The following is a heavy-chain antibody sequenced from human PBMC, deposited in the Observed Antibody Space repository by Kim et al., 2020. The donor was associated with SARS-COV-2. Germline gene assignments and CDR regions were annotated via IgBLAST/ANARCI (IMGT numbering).Heavy chain of an antibody. CDR2: ISDSSRTI. Sequence: GGSLRLSCAASGFTFSSYSMNWVRQAPGKGLEWISYISDSSRTIYYADSVKGRFTISRDNAKNSLYLQVDSLTAGDTAVYYCARDDGGYARHSGMDVWGQGTMITVSS. CDR1: GFTFSSYS. J-gene: IGHJ6*02. V-gene: IGHV3-48*04. D-gene: IGHD5-12*01. CDR3: ARDDGGYARHSGMDV.